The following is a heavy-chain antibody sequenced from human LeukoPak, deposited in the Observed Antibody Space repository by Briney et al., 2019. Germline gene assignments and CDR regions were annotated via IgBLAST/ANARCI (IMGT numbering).Heavy chain of an antibody. J-gene: IGHJ4*02. V-gene: IGHV3-7*01. CDR3: ARDSGSYYSNFDY. D-gene: IGHD1-26*01. CDR2: IKQDGSEK. CDR1: GFTFSSYW. Sequence: PGGSLRLSCAASGFTFSSYWMSWVRQAPGKGLEWVANIKQDGSEKYYVDSVKGRFTISRDNAKNSLYLQMNSLRAEDTAVYYCARDSGSYYSNFDYWGQGTLVTVSS.